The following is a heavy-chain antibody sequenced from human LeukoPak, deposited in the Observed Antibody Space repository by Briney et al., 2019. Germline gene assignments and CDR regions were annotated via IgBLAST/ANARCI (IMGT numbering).Heavy chain of an antibody. J-gene: IGHJ5*02. V-gene: IGHV4-59*01. Sequence: SETLSLTCTVSGGPISSYYWSWIRQPPGKGLGWIGYIYYSGSTNYNPSLKSRVTISVDTSKNQFSLKLSSVTAADTAVYYCARLDFWSGYLGWFDPWGQGTLVTVSS. D-gene: IGHD3-3*01. CDR3: ARLDFWSGYLGWFDP. CDR2: IYYSGST. CDR1: GGPISSYY.